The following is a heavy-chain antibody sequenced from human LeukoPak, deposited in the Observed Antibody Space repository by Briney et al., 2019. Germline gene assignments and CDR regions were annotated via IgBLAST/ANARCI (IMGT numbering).Heavy chain of an antibody. J-gene: IGHJ4*02. D-gene: IGHD3-22*01. Sequence: GGSLRLSCAASGFTFSSYGMNWLRQAPGRGLEWVAGISGSGATTYYAVSGRGRFNISRDNSKNSLSLQVSSLRAEDTAVYYCAKTSGYYSDWGQGTLVTVSS. V-gene: IGHV3-23*01. CDR1: GFTFSSYG. CDR2: ISGSGATT. CDR3: AKTSGYYSD.